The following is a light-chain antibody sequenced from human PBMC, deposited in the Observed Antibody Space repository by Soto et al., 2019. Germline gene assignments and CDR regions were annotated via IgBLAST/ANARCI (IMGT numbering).Light chain of an antibody. J-gene: IGLJ1*01. V-gene: IGLV2-14*01. Sequence: SALTQPASVSGSPGQSITISCTGTSSDVGGYNYVSWYQQHPGQAPKLIIYEVTNRPSGISNRFSGSKSGNTASLTISGLQTEDEADYYCISFTSRHTYVFGTGTKLTVL. CDR3: ISFTSRHTYV. CDR1: SSDVGGYNY. CDR2: EVT.